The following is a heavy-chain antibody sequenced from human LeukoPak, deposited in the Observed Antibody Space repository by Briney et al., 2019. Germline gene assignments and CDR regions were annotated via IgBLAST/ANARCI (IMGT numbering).Heavy chain of an antibody. V-gene: IGHV4-30-4*01. CDR2: IYYSGST. CDR3: ARVRIYYYDSSGTWTGLPVGMDV. J-gene: IGHJ6*02. D-gene: IGHD3-22*01. CDR1: GGSISSGDYY. Sequence: SQTLSLTCTASGGSISSGDYYWSWIRQPPGKGLERNGNIYYSGSTYYNPSLKSRVTISVDTSKNQFSLKLSSVTAADTAVYYCARVRIYYYDSSGTWTGLPVGMDVWGQGTTVTVSS.